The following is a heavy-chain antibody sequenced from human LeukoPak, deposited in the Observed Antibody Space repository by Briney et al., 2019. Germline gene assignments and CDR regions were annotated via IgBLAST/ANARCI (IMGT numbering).Heavy chain of an antibody. J-gene: IGHJ3*02. CDR2: ISAYNGNT. Sequence: ASVKVSCKASGYTFTSYGISWVRHAPGQGLEWMGWISAYNGNTNYPQTLQGRVTMTTDTSTSTAYMELRSLRSDDTAVYYCARFVYYYDSSGSDAFDIWGQGTMVTVSS. CDR1: GYTFTSYG. CDR3: ARFVYYYDSSGSDAFDI. V-gene: IGHV1-18*01. D-gene: IGHD3-22*01.